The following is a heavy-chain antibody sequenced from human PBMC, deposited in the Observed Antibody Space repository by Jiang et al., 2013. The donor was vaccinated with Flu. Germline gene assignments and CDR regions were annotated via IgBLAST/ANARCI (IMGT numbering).Heavy chain of an antibody. CDR2: IWYDGSNK. V-gene: IGHV3-33*01. D-gene: IGHD6-13*01. Sequence: VIWYDGSNKYYADSVKGRFTISRDNSKNTLYLQMNSLRAEDTAVYYCARDAHSGIAAAGTHFQHWGQGTLVTVSS. J-gene: IGHJ1*01. CDR3: ARDAHSGIAAAGTHFQH.